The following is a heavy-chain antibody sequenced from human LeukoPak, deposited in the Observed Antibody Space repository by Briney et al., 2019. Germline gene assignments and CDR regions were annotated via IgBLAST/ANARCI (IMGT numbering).Heavy chain of an antibody. D-gene: IGHD3-3*01. CDR3: ARVGYDFWSGSLFDAFDI. V-gene: IGHV1-18*01. CDR2: ISAYNGNT. J-gene: IGHJ3*02. CDR1: GYTFTSYG. Sequence: GASVKVSCKASGYTFTSYGISWVRQAPGQGLEWMGWISAYNGNTNYAQKLQGRVTMTTDTSTSTAYMERRSLRSDDTAVYYCARVGYDFWSGSLFDAFDIWGQGTMVTVSS.